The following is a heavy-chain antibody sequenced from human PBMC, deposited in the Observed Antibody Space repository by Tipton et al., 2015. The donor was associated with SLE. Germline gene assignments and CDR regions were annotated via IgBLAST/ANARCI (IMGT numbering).Heavy chain of an antibody. Sequence: APGKGLEWVSSISSSSSYIYYADSVKGRFTISRDNAKNSLYLQMNSLRAEDTAVYYCARGGIVGANGAFDIWGQGTMVTVSS. CDR2: ISSSSSYI. J-gene: IGHJ3*02. V-gene: IGHV3-21*01. D-gene: IGHD1-26*01. CDR3: ARGGIVGANGAFDI.